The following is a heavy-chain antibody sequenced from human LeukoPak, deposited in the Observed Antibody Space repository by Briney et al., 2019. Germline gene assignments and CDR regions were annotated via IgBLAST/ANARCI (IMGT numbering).Heavy chain of an antibody. J-gene: IGHJ3*01. Sequence: SETLSLTCAVYGGSVRDYYWSWIRQPPGKGLEWIGEINHSGSTNYSPSLKSRVTISLDTSKNQFSLKLTSVTAADTAVYYCAKAPYLSTGSWGQGILVAVSS. V-gene: IGHV4-34*01. CDR2: INHSGST. CDR1: GGSVRDYY. CDR3: AKAPYLSTGS. D-gene: IGHD3-22*01.